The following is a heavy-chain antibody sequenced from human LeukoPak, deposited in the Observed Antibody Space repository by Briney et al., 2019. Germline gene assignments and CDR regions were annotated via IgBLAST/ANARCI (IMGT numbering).Heavy chain of an antibody. J-gene: IGHJ1*01. Sequence: PSQTLSLTCSVSGAFITSTSYYWSWVRQVPGKGLEWIGYIYYSGRTYFNPSLRSRVSMSVDTSKSQFFLNLTSVTAADTAVYYCARVVPVPAEYFRHWGQGTLVTVSS. CDR1: GAFITSTSYY. CDR3: ARVVPVPAEYFRH. CDR2: IYYSGRT. V-gene: IGHV4-31*03.